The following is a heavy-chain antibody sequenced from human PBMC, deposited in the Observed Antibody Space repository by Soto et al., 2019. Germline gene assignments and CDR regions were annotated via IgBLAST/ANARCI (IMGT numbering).Heavy chain of an antibody. CDR1: GFTFGGHY. D-gene: IGHD1-26*01. V-gene: IGHV3-11*06. CDR2: INVISTYT. J-gene: IGHJ4*02. Sequence: QVQLVESGGGLVNLGGSLRLSCAASGFTFGGHYMSWIRQAPGKGLEWLSYINVISTYTIYADSVKGRFTISRDNVKSSLYLQMNSLRAEDTAVYYCARVQGSGSYQPLDYWGPGTLVTVSS. CDR3: ARVQGSGSYQPLDY.